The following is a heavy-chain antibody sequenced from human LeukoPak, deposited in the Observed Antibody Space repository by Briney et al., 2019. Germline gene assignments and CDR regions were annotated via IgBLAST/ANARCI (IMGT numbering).Heavy chain of an antibody. CDR3: AKAEGQLVHDWYFDL. CDR2: ISWDGGST. CDR1: GFTFDDYT. V-gene: IGHV3-43*01. J-gene: IGHJ2*01. Sequence: GGSLRLSCAASGFTFDDYTMHWVRQAPGKGLEWVSLISWDGGSTYYADSVKGRFTISRDNSKNSLYLQINSLRTEDTALYYCAKAEGQLVHDWYFDLWGRGTLVTVSS. D-gene: IGHD6-13*01.